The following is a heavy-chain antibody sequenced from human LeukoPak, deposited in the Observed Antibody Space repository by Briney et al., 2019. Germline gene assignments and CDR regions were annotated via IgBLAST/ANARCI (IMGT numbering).Heavy chain of an antibody. J-gene: IGHJ4*02. V-gene: IGHV1-2*02. D-gene: IGHD3-22*01. Sequence: ASVKVSCKASGYTFTGYYMHWVRQAPGQGLEWMGWINPNSGGTNYAQKFQGRVTMTRDTSISTAYMELSRLRSDDTAVYYCARIVRDYYDSSGYYNYWGQGTLVTVSS. CDR3: ARIVRDYYDSSGYYNY. CDR2: INPNSGGT. CDR1: GYTFTGYY.